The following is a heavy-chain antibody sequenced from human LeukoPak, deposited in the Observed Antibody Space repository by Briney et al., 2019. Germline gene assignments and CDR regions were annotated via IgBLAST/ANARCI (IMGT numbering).Heavy chain of an antibody. V-gene: IGHV4-39*01. CDR2: IYYSGGT. CDR3: ARPNQYNYGSGSYDY. D-gene: IGHD3-10*01. J-gene: IGHJ4*02. Sequence: PSETLSLTCTVSGGSISSSSYYWGWIRPPPGKGLEWIGTIYYSGGTYSNPSLKSRVTISVDTSKNQFSLRVSSVTAADTAVYYCARPNQYNYGSGSYDYWGQGTLVTVSS. CDR1: GGSISSSSYY.